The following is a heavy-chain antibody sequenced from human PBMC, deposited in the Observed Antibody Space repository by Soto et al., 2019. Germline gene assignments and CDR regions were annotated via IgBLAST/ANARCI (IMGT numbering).Heavy chain of an antibody. D-gene: IGHD3-9*01. CDR3: AREANILTGYFDY. CDR2: ISSSGSTI. CDR1: GFTFSSYE. V-gene: IGHV3-48*03. J-gene: IGHJ4*02. Sequence: GGSLRLSCAASGFTFSSYEMNWVRQAPGKGLEWVSYISSSGSTIYYADSVKGRFTISRDNAKNSLYLQMNSLRAEDTAVYYGAREANILTGYFDYWGQGTLVTVSS.